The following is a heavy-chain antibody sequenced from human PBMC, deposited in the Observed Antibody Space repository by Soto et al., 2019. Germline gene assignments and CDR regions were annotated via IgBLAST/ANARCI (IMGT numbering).Heavy chain of an antibody. CDR1: GGSISSSSYY. D-gene: IGHD3-3*01. CDR3: ARHLVTIFNFDY. V-gene: IGHV4-39*01. CDR2: IYYSGST. J-gene: IGHJ4*02. Sequence: QLQLQESGPGLVKPSETLSLTCTVSGGSISSSSYYWGWIRQPPGKGLEWIGSIYYSGSTYYNPSLKSRVTISVDTSKNQFSLKLSSVTAADTAVYYCARHLVTIFNFDYWGQGTLVTVSS.